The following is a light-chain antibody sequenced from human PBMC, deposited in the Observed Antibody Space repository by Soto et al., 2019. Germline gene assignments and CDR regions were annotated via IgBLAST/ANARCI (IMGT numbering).Light chain of an antibody. V-gene: IGLV3-9*01. J-gene: IGLJ3*02. CDR2: RDS. CDR1: NIGGKN. CDR3: QVWDSSTWV. Sequence: SSELTQPLSVSVALGQTARITCGGNNIGGKNVHWYQQKPGQAPVLVIYRDSNRPSGIPERFSGSNSGNTATLTISRAQAGDEADYYCQVWDSSTWVFGGGTKVTVL.